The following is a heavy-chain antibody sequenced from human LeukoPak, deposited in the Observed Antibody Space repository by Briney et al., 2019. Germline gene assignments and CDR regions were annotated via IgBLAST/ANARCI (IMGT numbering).Heavy chain of an antibody. V-gene: IGHV3-53*01. J-gene: IGHJ4*02. CDR1: GFTVSSNY. Sequence: GGSLRLSCAASGFTVSSNYMSWVRQAPGKGLEWVSVIYSGGSTYYADSVKGRFTISRDNSKNTLYFQMNSLRAEDTAVYYCARVSRHNFGSFDYWGQGTLVTVSS. CDR3: ARVSRHNFGSFDY. D-gene: IGHD1-1*01. CDR2: IYSGGST.